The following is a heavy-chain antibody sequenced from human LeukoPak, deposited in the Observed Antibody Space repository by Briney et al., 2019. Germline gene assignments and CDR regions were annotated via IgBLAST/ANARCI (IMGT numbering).Heavy chain of an antibody. J-gene: IGHJ4*02. V-gene: IGHV3-23*01. CDR3: ARGDSGSHLDY. CDR2: ITSGGGGT. D-gene: IGHD1-26*01. Sequence: GGSLRLSCAASGFTFSSYAMSWVRQAPGKGLEWVSTITSGGGGTYYADSVKGRFTISRDNSKNTLSLQMGSLRAEDKAVYYCARGDSGSHLDYWGQGSLVTVSS. CDR1: GFTFSSYA.